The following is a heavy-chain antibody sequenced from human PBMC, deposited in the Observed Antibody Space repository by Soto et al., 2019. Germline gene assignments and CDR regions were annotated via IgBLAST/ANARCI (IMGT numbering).Heavy chain of an antibody. D-gene: IGHD6-25*01. V-gene: IGHV3-30*18. CDR3: AKDLLRPGRAYGMDV. CDR2: ISYDGSNK. Sequence: QVQLVESGGGVVQPGRSLRLSCAAYGFTFNSYGMHWVRQAPGKGLEWVAVISYDGSNKYYADSVKGRFTISRDNSKNTLFLQMNSLRAEDTAVYYCAKDLLRPGRAYGMDVWGQGTTVTVSS. CDR1: GFTFNSYG. J-gene: IGHJ6*02.